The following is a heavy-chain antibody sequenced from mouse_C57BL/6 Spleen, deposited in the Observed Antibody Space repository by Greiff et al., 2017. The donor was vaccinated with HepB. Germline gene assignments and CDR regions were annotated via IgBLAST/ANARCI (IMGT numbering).Heavy chain of an antibody. CDR3: GRTVVATDY. J-gene: IGHJ2*01. D-gene: IGHD1-1*01. CDR1: GYTFTSYW. CDR2: IDPSDSYT. V-gene: IGHV1-50*01. Sequence: QVQLQQPGAELVKPGASVKLSCKASGYTFTSYWMQWVKQRPGQGLEWIGEIDPSDSYTNYNQKFKGKATLTVDTSSSTAYMQLSSLTSEDSAVYYCGRTVVATDYWGQGTTLTVSS.